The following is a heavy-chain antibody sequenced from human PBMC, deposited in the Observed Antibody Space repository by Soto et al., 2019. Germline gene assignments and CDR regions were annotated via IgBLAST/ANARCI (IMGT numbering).Heavy chain of an antibody. D-gene: IGHD2-21*01. Sequence: GGSLRLSCAASGFTFSSYWMSWVRQAPGKGLEWVANIKQDGSEKYYVDSVKGRFTISRDNAKNSLYLQMNSLRAEDTAVYYCARDHGLGAYCGGDCHWFDPWGQGTLVTVSS. CDR2: IKQDGSEK. CDR1: GFTFSSYW. V-gene: IGHV3-7*01. CDR3: ARDHGLGAYCGGDCHWFDP. J-gene: IGHJ5*02.